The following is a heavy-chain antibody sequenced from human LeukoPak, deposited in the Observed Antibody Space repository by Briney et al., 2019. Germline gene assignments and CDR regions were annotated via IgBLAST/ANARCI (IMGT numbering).Heavy chain of an antibody. CDR3: PTEDTPTVFDY. D-gene: IGHD5-18*01. Sequence: GGSLRLSCAASGFPFNIYGLHWVRQAPGKGLEWVALISFDGGVRYYADSVKGRFTISRDNSRNTLYLQMNSLRSEDSAVYYCPTEDTPTVFDYWGQGTLVTVPS. CDR1: GFPFNIYG. V-gene: IGHV3-30*03. J-gene: IGHJ4*02. CDR2: ISFDGGVR.